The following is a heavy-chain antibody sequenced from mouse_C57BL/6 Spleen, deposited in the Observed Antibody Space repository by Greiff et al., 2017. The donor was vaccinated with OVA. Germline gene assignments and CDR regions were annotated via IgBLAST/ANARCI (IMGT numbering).Heavy chain of an antibody. CDR2: ISSSGST. V-gene: IGHV3-4*01. J-gene: IGHJ1*03. CDR3: ARENYYGSSSYFDV. D-gene: IGHD1-1*01. CDR1: GYSITNGNHW. Sequence: EVKLVESGPALVKPSQTVSLTCTVTGYSITNGNHWWNWIRQVSGSKLEWIGYISSSGSTDSNPSLKSRISITRDTSKNQLFLQLNSVTTEDIATYYGARENYYGSSSYFDVWGTGTTVTVSS.